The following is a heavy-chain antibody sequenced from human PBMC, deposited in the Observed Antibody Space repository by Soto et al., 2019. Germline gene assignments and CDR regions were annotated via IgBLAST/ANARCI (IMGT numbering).Heavy chain of an antibody. V-gene: IGHV3-23*01. CDR2: ISGSGGST. Sequence: GGSLRLSCAASGFTFSSYAMSWVRQAPGQGLEWVSAISGSGGSTYYADSVKGRFTISRDNSKNTLYLQMNSLRAEDTAVYYCAKDARGGYSYGPTNGFDPWGQGTLVTVSS. CDR3: AKDARGGYSYGPTNGFDP. CDR1: GFTFSSYA. D-gene: IGHD5-18*01. J-gene: IGHJ5*02.